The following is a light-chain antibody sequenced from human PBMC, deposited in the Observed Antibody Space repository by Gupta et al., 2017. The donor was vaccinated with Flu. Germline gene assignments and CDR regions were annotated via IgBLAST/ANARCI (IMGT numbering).Light chain of an antibody. V-gene: IGLV1-40*01. CDR3: QSSDSNMRRGV. Sequence: QSVLTQPPSVSGAPGQRLTISCTGSSSDIGAGYDVHWYQQLPGTAPKLLIYCNNNRPSAVTARVSSYTAGTSASPHTIGLQAEEEADDYCQSSDSNMRRGVFGGGTKLTVL. J-gene: IGLJ3*02. CDR1: SSDIGAGYD. CDR2: CNN.